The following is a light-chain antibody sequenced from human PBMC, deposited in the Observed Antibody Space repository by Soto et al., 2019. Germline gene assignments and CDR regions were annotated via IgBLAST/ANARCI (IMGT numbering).Light chain of an antibody. CDR1: ERISSY. Sequence: DIQMTQSPPSLSASVGDRVTITCRASERISSYLNWYEQKPGKAPKLLIYAASSLQGGVPSRFSGSGSGTDFTLTISSLQPEDFATYYCQQSYSTPFTFGPGTKVDIK. V-gene: IGKV1-39*01. CDR3: QQSYSTPFT. J-gene: IGKJ3*01. CDR2: AAS.